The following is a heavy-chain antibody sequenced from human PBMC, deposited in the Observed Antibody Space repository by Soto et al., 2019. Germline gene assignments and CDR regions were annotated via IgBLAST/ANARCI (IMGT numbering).Heavy chain of an antibody. D-gene: IGHD2-8*01. J-gene: IGHJ5*02. CDR1: GDSISTYY. CDR3: AKDGCINGVCGNWLDP. Sequence: QVQLQESGPGLVKPSETLSLTCTVSGDSISTYYWSWIRQPPGKGLEWIGYIYYSGSTNYNPSLRSRVTISVDTSKNQFSLKLRSVTAADTAVYYCAKDGCINGVCGNWLDPWGQGILVTVSS. V-gene: IGHV4-59*01. CDR2: IYYSGST.